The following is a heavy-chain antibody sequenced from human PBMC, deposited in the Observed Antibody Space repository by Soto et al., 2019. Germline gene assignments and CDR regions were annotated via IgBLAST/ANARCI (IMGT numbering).Heavy chain of an antibody. V-gene: IGHV1-3*01. D-gene: IGHD1-26*01. CDR2: INAGIGNT. J-gene: IGHJ4*02. Sequence: GASVKVSCKASGYTFTTYSVHWMRQAPGQRLEWMAWINAGIGNTKYSQKFQGRVTITRDTSASTAYMELSSLRSEDTAMYYCAREGVGASFDYWGQGTQVPVSS. CDR3: AREGVGASFDY. CDR1: GYTFTTYS.